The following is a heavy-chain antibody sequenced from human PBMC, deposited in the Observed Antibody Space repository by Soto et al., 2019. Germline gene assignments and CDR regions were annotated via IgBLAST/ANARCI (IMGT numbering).Heavy chain of an antibody. CDR3: TRALVAGGDSAGGY. CDR2: INPTGGST. V-gene: IGHV1-46*01. D-gene: IGHD6-19*01. Sequence: ASVKVSCKASGYTFTNYYIHWVRQAPGQGLEWVGVINPTGGSTNYAERFQGRVTLTRDTSTSTVYMEMSSLTSDDTAVFFCTRALVAGGDSAGGYWG. CDR1: GYTFTNYY. J-gene: IGHJ4*01.